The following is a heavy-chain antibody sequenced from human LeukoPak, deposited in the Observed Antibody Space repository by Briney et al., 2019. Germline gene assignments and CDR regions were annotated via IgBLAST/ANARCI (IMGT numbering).Heavy chain of an antibody. CDR3: ARLNMVVSSFDY. CDR2: IYPADADN. Sequence: GESLKISCKDSGYSFTSYWIGWVRQMPGKGLEWMGIIYPADADNRYSPSFQGQVTISADKSISTAYLQWSSLKASDTAMYYCARLNMVVSSFDYWGQGTLVTVSS. D-gene: IGHD2-15*01. V-gene: IGHV5-51*01. CDR1: GYSFTSYW. J-gene: IGHJ4*02.